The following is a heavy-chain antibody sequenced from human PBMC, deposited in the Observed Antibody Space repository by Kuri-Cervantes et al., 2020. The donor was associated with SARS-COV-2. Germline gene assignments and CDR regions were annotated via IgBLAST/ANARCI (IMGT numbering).Heavy chain of an antibody. V-gene: IGHV3-30*18. Sequence: GESLKISCAASGYNFNNYGVHWVRQAPGKGLEWVSLISYEGSIQSYADSVKGRFTVSKDNSKNTVYLQMNSLTTGDTAVYYCAKSCGPLHLSRYFSILDPWGQGTLVTVSS. CDR1: GYNFNNYG. CDR3: AKSCGPLHLSRYFSILDP. D-gene: IGHD3-9*01. CDR2: ISYEGSIQ. J-gene: IGHJ5*01.